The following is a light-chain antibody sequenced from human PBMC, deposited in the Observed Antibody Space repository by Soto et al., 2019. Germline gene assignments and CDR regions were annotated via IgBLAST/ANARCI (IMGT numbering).Light chain of an antibody. J-gene: IGKJ1*01. CDR1: QSVSSSY. CDR2: GAS. Sequence: EIVLTQSPGTPSLSPGERATLSCRASQSVSSSYLAWYQQKPGQAPRLLIYGASSRATGIPDRFSGSGSGTDFTLTISRLEPEDFAVYYCQQYGSSTGWTFGQGTKVDIK. CDR3: QQYGSSTGWT. V-gene: IGKV3-20*01.